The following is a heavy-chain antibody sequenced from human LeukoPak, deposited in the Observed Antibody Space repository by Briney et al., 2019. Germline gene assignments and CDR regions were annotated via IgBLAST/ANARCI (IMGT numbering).Heavy chain of an antibody. CDR1: GGSISSYY. J-gene: IGHJ6*02. D-gene: IGHD2-2*01. Sequence: SETLSLTCTVSGGSISSYYWSWIRQPPGKGLEWVGYIYYSGSTNYNPSLKSRVTISVDTSKNQFSLKLSSVTAADTAVYYCARDLMGYCSSTSCSYGMDVWGQGTTVTVSS. CDR3: ARDLMGYCSSTSCSYGMDV. CDR2: IYYSGST. V-gene: IGHV4-59*12.